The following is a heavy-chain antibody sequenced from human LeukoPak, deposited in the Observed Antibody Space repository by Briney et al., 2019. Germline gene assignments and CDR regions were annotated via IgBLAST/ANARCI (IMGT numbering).Heavy chain of an antibody. CDR3: AKAYSGSYTNYFDY. V-gene: IGHV3-43D*04. CDR1: GFTFDDYA. Sequence: PGGSLRLSCAASGFTFDDYAMHWVRQAPGKGLEWVSLISWNGGSTYYADSVKGRFTIYRDNSKNSLYLQMNSLRTEDTALYYCAKAYSGSYTNYFDYWGQGTLVTVSS. CDR2: ISWNGGST. D-gene: IGHD1-26*01. J-gene: IGHJ4*02.